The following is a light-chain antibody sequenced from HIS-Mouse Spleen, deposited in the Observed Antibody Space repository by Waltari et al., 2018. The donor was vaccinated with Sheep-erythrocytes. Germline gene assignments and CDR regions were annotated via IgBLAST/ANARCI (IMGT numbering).Light chain of an antibody. CDR3: SSYAGSNNWV. V-gene: IGLV2-8*01. CDR2: EVS. J-gene: IGLJ3*02. Sequence: QSALPQPPSASGSPGQSVTISCPGTSSDVGGYNSVPWYQQHPGKAPKLMVYEVSKRPSGVPDRFSGSKSGNTASLTVSGLQAEDEADYYCSSYAGSNNWVFGGGTKLTVL. CDR1: SSDVGGYNS.